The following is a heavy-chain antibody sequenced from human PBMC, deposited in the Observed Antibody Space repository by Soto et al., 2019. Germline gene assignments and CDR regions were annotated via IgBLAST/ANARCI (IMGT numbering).Heavy chain of an antibody. CDR2: ISYDGSNK. CDR3: AKDFYSSSRWAAFDI. Sequence: GGSLRLSCAASGFTFSSYGMHWVRQAPGKGLEWVAVISYDGSNKYYADSVKGRFTISRDNSKNTLYLQMNSLRAEDTAVYYCAKDFYSSSRWAAFDIWGQGTMVTVSS. CDR1: GFTFSSYG. D-gene: IGHD6-6*01. J-gene: IGHJ3*02. V-gene: IGHV3-30*18.